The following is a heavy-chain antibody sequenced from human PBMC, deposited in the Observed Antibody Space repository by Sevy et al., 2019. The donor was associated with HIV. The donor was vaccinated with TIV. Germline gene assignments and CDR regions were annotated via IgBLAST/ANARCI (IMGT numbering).Heavy chain of an antibody. CDR3: ARGRPGIEVAGIDY. Sequence: ASVKVSCKASGYTFTNYGISWVRQAPGQGLEWMGWINTYNGNTNYAQQPQGRVTMTTDTSTSTVYMELRSLRSDDTAVYYCARGRPGIEVAGIDYWGQGTLVTVSS. D-gene: IGHD6-19*01. CDR1: GYTFTNYG. J-gene: IGHJ4*02. V-gene: IGHV1-18*01. CDR2: INTYNGNT.